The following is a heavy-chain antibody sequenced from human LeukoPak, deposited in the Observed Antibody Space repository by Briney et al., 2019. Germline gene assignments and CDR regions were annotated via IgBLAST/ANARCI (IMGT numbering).Heavy chain of an antibody. J-gene: IGHJ4*02. CDR2: ISYDGSNK. Sequence: PGRSLRLSCAASGFTFSSYAMHWVRQAPGKGLEWVAVISYDGSNKYYADSVKGRFTISRDNSKNTLYPQMNSLRAEDTAVYYCARDTMVRGVTWLPPFSPGYWGQGTLVTVSS. D-gene: IGHD3-10*01. CDR3: ARDTMVRGVTWLPPFSPGY. V-gene: IGHV3-30*04. CDR1: GFTFSSYA.